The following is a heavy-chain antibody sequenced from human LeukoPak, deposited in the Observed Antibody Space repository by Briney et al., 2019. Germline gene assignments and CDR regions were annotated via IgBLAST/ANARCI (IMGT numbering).Heavy chain of an antibody. Sequence: GASVKVSCKASGYTFTSYYMHWVRQAPGQGLEWMGIINPSGGSTSYAQKFQGRVTMTTDTSTSTAYMELRSLRSDDTAVYYCARGPKYYYDSSGYPDYWGQGTLVTVSS. CDR2: INPSGGST. D-gene: IGHD3-22*01. CDR3: ARGPKYYYDSSGYPDY. V-gene: IGHV1-46*01. CDR1: GYTFTSYY. J-gene: IGHJ4*02.